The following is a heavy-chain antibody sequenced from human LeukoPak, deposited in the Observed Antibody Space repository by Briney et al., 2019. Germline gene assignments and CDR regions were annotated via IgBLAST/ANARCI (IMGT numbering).Heavy chain of an antibody. J-gene: IGHJ4*02. V-gene: IGHV3-23*01. Sequence: CGSLTLSCAASGFTLSSYAMSLVRQAPGTGLEWVSAISGSGGSTYYAASVKGRFTISRDNSKNTLYLQMNSPRAEDTAVYYCAKEDWGSIDYWGQGTLVTVSS. CDR2: ISGSGGST. D-gene: IGHD7-27*01. CDR3: AKEDWGSIDY. CDR1: GFTLSSYA.